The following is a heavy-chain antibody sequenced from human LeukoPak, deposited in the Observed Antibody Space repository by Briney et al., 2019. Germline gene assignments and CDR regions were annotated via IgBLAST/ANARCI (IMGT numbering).Heavy chain of an antibody. V-gene: IGHV3-30*18. J-gene: IGHJ4*02. Sequence: PGGSLRLSCAASGFTFSSYGMHWVRQAPGKGLEWVAVISYDGSNKYYADSVKGRFTISRDNSKNTLYLQMNSLRAEDTAVYYCAKNSPFGELAIELDYWGQGTLVTVSS. D-gene: IGHD3-10*01. CDR2: ISYDGSNK. CDR3: AKNSPFGELAIELDY. CDR1: GFTFSSYG.